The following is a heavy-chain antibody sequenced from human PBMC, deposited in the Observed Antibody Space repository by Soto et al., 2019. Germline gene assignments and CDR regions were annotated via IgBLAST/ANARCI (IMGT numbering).Heavy chain of an antibody. Sequence: QLQLQESGSGLVKPSQTLSLTCAVSGGSISSGGYSWSWLRQPPGKGLEWIGYIYHSGNTYYNPSLKSRVTMSVDWSKNQCSLTLSSVTAADTAVYYCARGPPHHYWGQGTLVTVSS. CDR3: ARGPPHHY. V-gene: IGHV4-30-2*01. J-gene: IGHJ4*02. CDR1: GGSISSGGYS. CDR2: IYHSGNT.